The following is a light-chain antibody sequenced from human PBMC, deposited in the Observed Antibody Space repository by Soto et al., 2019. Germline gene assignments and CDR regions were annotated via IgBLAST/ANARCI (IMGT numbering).Light chain of an antibody. CDR2: GNS. J-gene: IGLJ1*01. CDR1: SSNIGAGYD. V-gene: IGLV1-40*01. CDR3: QYYDRSLSDHV. Sequence: QSVLTQPPSVSGAPGQRVTISCTGSSSNIGAGYDVHWYRQLPGTAPKLLIYGNSNRPSGVPDRFSGSKSGTSASLAITGLQAEDDYCQYYDRSLSDHVFGTGTKVTVL.